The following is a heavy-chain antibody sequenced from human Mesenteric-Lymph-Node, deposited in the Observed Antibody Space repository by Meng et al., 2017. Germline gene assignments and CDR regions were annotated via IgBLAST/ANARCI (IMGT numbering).Heavy chain of an antibody. CDR3: ARVGQWLPIDY. CDR1: GGSVSGYY. D-gene: IGHD6-19*01. CDR2: IYYSGNT. J-gene: IGHJ4*02. Sequence: HVELQDSGPGRVQPSETLSLTCTVSGGSVSGYYWSWIRQPPGKGLEWIGYIYYSGNTYYNPSLKSRVTISVDKSKNQFSLNLSSVTAADTAVYYCARVGQWLPIDYWGQGTLVTVSS. V-gene: IGHV4-59*02.